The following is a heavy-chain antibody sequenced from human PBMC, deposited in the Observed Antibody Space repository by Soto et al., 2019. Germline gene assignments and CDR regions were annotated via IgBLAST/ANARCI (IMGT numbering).Heavy chain of an antibody. V-gene: IGHV4-31*03. CDR3: ARTAWHFFDY. D-gene: IGHD3-3*02. CDR1: GGSINIGGYY. CDR2: IYYSGST. Sequence: SETLSLTSTVSGGSINIGGYYWSWIRQHPGKGLEWIGYIYYSGSTFYNPSLKSRVTISFDTSKKQFSLKLNSVTAADTAVYYCARTAWHFFDYWGQGTLVTVSS. J-gene: IGHJ4*02.